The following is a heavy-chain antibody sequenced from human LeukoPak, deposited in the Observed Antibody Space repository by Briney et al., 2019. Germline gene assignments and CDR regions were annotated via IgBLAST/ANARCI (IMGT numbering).Heavy chain of an antibody. J-gene: IGHJ4*02. CDR1: GFTLSTYG. CDR2: ISGSSDTL. V-gene: IGHV3-48*02. CDR3: ARPSIIRGAVVSAFDY. Sequence: GGSLRLSCAASGFTLSTYGMSWVRQSPGKGLEWISYISGSSDTLHYADSVKGRFTISRGIAKSSVFLQLNSLRDEDTAVYYCARPSIIRGAVVSAFDYWGQGTLVTVSS. D-gene: IGHD1-26*01.